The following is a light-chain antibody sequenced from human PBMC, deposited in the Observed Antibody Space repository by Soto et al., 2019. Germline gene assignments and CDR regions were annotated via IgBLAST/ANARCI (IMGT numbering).Light chain of an antibody. J-gene: IGKJ3*01. CDR1: QSVSSSY. Sequence: EIVLTQSPGTLSLSPGERATLSCRASQSVSSSYLAWYQQKPGQAPRLLIYGASSRATGIPDRFSGSGSGTDFTLTISRLEPEDFAVYYCQQYGSSRFTFCPVTKVDIK. CDR2: GAS. CDR3: QQYGSSRFT. V-gene: IGKV3-20*01.